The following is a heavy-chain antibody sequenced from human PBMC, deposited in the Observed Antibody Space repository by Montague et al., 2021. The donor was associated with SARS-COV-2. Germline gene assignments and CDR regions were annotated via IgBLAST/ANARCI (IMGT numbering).Heavy chain of an antibody. D-gene: IGHD3-10*01. CDR3: SSGGGIIRGVVDF. CDR1: GFIFDDYG. CDR2: ISRTGDRT. V-gene: IGHV3-20*01. J-gene: IGHJ4*02. Sequence: SLRLSCAASGFIFDDYGMSWVRQAPGKGLEWVSGISRTGDRTAYGDSVKGRFTISRDNAKNSLYLQMNGLRVDDTALYHWSSGGGIIRGVVDFWGQGILVSVSS.